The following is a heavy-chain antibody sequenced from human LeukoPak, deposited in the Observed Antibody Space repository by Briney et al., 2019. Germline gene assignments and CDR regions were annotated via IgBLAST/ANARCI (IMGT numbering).Heavy chain of an antibody. Sequence: SETLSLTCGVSGGSIDITNYWSWVRQAPGKGLEWIGEISHDGTRNYNPSLRSRVAMSFDRANNHFSLSLTAVTAADTALYYCTRESRPFCPFAYWGQGVMVTASS. J-gene: IGHJ4*02. V-gene: IGHV4-4*02. CDR2: ISHDGTR. CDR3: TRESRPFCPFAY. CDR1: GGSIDITNY. D-gene: IGHD3-3*01.